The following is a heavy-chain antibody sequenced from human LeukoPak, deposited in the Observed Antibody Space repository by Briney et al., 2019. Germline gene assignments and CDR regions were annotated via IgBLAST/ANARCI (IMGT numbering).Heavy chain of an antibody. CDR2: INPNSGGT. J-gene: IGHJ5*02. V-gene: IGHV1-2*02. CDR1: GYTFTGYY. D-gene: IGHD2-2*01. CDR3: ARQPSSSPRWFDP. Sequence: GASVKVSCKASGYTFTGYYMHWVQQAPGQGLEWMGWINPNSGGTNYAQKFQGRVTMTRDTSISTAYMELSRLRSDDTAVYYCARQPSSSPRWFDPWGQGTLVTVSS.